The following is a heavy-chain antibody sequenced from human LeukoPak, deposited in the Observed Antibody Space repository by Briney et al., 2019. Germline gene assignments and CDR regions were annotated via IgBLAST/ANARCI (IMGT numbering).Heavy chain of an antibody. V-gene: IGHV4-39*01. CDR2: MYYSGST. D-gene: IGHD3-22*01. CDR1: GGSITGSSYY. Sequence: SETLSLTCTVSGGSITGSSYYWGWIRQPPGKGLEWIGSMYYSGSTYYNPSLKGRVTIPVDTSKNQFSLRLSSVTAADTAVYYCARQYYDNTGYYYFDNWGQGNLVTVSS. CDR3: ARQYYDNTGYYYFDN. J-gene: IGHJ4*02.